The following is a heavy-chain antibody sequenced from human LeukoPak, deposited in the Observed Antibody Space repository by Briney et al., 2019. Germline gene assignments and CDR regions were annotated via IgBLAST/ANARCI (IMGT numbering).Heavy chain of an antibody. CDR3: ASLYRGIFGVVINLSYYYYMDV. V-gene: IGHV4-39*01. D-gene: IGHD3-3*01. CDR2: IYYSGST. CDR1: GGSISSSSYY. Sequence: SETLSLIXTVSGGSISSSSYYWGWIRQPPGKGLEWIGSIYYSGSTYYNPSLKSRVTISVDTSKNQFSLKLSSVTAADTAVYYCASLYRGIFGVVINLSYYYYMDVWGKGTTVTVSS. J-gene: IGHJ6*03.